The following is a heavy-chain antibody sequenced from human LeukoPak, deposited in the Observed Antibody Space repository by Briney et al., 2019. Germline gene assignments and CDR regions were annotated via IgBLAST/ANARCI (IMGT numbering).Heavy chain of an antibody. CDR1: GGSISSSSYY. V-gene: IGHV4-39*01. CDR3: ARHQWHYYYYMGA. Sequence: KPSETLSLTCTVSGGSISSSSYYWGWIRQPPGKGLEWIGSIYYSGDTYYNPSLKSRRVTISVDTSKNQFSLRLSSVTAADTAVYYCARHQWHYYYYMGAWGKGSTVTVSS. J-gene: IGHJ6*03. CDR2: IYYSGDT. D-gene: IGHD6-19*01.